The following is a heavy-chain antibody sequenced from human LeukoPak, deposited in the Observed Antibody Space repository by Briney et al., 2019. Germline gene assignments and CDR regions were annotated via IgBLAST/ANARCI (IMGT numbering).Heavy chain of an antibody. D-gene: IGHD6-19*01. V-gene: IGHV3-23*01. Sequence: HAGGSLRLSCAASGFTFSSYAMSWVRQAPGKGLEWVSAISGSGGSTYYADSVKGRFTISRDNSKNTLYLQMNSLRAEDTAVYYCAKDRPAVAVAGTAAFDYWGRGTLVTVSS. CDR1: GFTFSSYA. CDR2: ISGSGGST. J-gene: IGHJ4*02. CDR3: AKDRPAVAVAGTAAFDY.